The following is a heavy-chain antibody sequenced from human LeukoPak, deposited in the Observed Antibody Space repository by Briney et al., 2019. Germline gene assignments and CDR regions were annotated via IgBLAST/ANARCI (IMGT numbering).Heavy chain of an antibody. Sequence: GGSLRLSCSASGFTFSSYSMNWVRQAPGKGLEWVSYISSSSSTIYYADSVKGRFTISRDNAKNSLYLQMNSLRAEDTAVYYCARVGYCSSTSCPAHAFDIWGQGTMVTVSS. V-gene: IGHV3-48*01. CDR1: GFTFSSYS. D-gene: IGHD2-2*03. J-gene: IGHJ3*02. CDR3: ARVGYCSSTSCPAHAFDI. CDR2: ISSSSSTI.